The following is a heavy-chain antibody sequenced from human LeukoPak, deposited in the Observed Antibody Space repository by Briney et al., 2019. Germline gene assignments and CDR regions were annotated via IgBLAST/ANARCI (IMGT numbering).Heavy chain of an antibody. CDR3: AKDSSIIVVVKICY. J-gene: IGHJ4*02. CDR1: GFTFSSYS. CDR2: ISSSSSTI. V-gene: IGHV3-48*01. Sequence: GGSLRLSCAASGFTFSSYSMNWVRQAPGKGLEWVSYISSSSSTIYYADSVKGRFTISRDNSKNTLYLQMNSLRAEDTAVYYCAKDSSIIVVVKICYWGQGTLVTVSS. D-gene: IGHD3-22*01.